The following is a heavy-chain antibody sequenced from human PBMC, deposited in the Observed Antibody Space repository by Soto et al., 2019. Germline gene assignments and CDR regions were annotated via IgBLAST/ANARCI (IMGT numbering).Heavy chain of an antibody. CDR3: AREGYYYYGMDV. J-gene: IGHJ6*02. V-gene: IGHV1-3*01. Sequence: ASVKVSCKASGYTFTSYAMHWVRQAPGQRLEWMGWINAGNGNTKYSQKFQGRVTITRDTSASTVYMELSSLRSDDTAVYYCAREGYYYYGMDVWGQGTTVTSP. CDR2: INAGNGNT. CDR1: GYTFTSYA.